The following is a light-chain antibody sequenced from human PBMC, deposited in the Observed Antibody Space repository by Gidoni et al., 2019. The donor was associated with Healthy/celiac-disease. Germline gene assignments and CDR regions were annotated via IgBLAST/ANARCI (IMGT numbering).Light chain of an antibody. V-gene: IGKV3-15*01. Sequence: EIVMTQSPATLSVSPGERATLSCRVSQSVSSNLAWYQQKPGQAPRLLIYGAPTRATGIPARFSGSGSGTEFTLTISSLQSEDFAVYYCQQYNNWPPWTFGQXTKVEIK. CDR3: QQYNNWPPWT. CDR1: QSVSSN. J-gene: IGKJ1*01. CDR2: GAP.